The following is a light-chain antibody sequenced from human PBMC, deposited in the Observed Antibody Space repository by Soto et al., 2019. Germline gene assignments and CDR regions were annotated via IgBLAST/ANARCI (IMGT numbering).Light chain of an antibody. CDR1: QSISSW. V-gene: IGKV1-5*01. CDR3: QQYNSYPWT. CDR2: DAS. Sequence: DIQMTQSPSTLSASVGDRVTITCRASQSISSWLAWYQQKPGKAPKLLIYDASSLESGVPSRFSGSGSGTEFTLTTSSLQPDDFATYYCQQYNSYPWTFGQGTTVDIK. J-gene: IGKJ1*01.